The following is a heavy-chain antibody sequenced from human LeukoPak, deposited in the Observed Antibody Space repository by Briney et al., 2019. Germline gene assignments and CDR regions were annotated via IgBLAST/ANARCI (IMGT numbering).Heavy chain of an antibody. CDR3: ARELVVAATPFDY. Sequence: ASVKVSCKASGYTFSNNDINWVRQATGQGLEWMGWMNPITGNTGFAQNFQGRVTMTRDTSISTAYMELSRLRSDDTAVYYCARELVVAATPFDYWGQGTLVTVSS. V-gene: IGHV1-8*02. CDR2: MNPITGNT. CDR1: GYTFSNND. J-gene: IGHJ4*02. D-gene: IGHD2-15*01.